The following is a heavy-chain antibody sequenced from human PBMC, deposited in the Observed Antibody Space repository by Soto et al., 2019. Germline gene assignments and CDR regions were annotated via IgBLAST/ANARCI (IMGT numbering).Heavy chain of an antibody. CDR3: ARGLGYCSSTSCPSTWGWFDP. CDR1: GFTFSSYG. Sequence: GGSLRLSCAASGFTFSSYGMHWVRQAPGKGLEWVAVIWYGGSNKYYADSVKGRFTISRDNSKNTLYLQMNSLRAEDTAVYYCARGLGYCSSTSCPSTWGWFDPWGQGTLVTVSS. V-gene: IGHV3-33*01. CDR2: IWYGGSNK. J-gene: IGHJ5*02. D-gene: IGHD2-2*01.